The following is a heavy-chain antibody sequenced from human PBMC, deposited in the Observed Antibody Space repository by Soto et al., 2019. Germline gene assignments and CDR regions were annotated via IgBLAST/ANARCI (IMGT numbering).Heavy chain of an antibody. CDR2: ISYDGSNK. D-gene: IGHD3-3*01. J-gene: IGHJ6*02. V-gene: IGHV3-30*18. CDR3: AKEGLRFLEWLLSDESDYGMDV. Sequence: GGSLRLSCAASGFTFSSYGMHWARQAPGKGLEWVAVISYDGSNKYYADSAKGRFTISRDNSKNTLYLQMNSLRAEDTAVYYCAKEGLRFLEWLLSDESDYGMDVWGQGTTATVSS. CDR1: GFTFSSYG.